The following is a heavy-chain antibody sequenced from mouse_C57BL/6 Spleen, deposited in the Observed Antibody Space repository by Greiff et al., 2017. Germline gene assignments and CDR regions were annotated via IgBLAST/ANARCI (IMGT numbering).Heavy chain of an antibody. CDR1: GFTFSDYG. D-gene: IGHD1-1*01. CDR3: ARRPRYSAMDY. V-gene: IGHV5-17*01. CDR2: ISSGSSTI. J-gene: IGHJ4*01. Sequence: EVHLVESGGGLVKPGGSLKLSCAASGFTFSDYGMHWVRQAPEKGLEWVAYISSGSSTIYYADTVKGRFTISRDNAKNTLFLQMTSLRSEDTAMYYCARRPRYSAMDYWGQGTSVTVSS.